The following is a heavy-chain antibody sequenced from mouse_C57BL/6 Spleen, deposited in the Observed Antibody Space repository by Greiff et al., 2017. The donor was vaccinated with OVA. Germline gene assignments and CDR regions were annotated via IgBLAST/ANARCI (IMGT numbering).Heavy chain of an antibody. Sequence: VQLQQPGAELVRPGTSVKLSCKASGYTFTSYWMHWVKQRPGQGLEWIGVIDPSDSYTNYNQKFKGKATLTVDTSSSTAHMQLSSLTSEDSAVYYCAREYSGGFAYWGQGTLVTVSA. CDR3: AREYSGGFAY. V-gene: IGHV1-59*01. CDR2: IDPSDSYT. J-gene: IGHJ3*01. D-gene: IGHD3-1*01. CDR1: GYTFTSYW.